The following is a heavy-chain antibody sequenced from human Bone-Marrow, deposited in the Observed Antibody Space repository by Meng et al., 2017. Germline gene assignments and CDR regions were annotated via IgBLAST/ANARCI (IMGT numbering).Heavy chain of an antibody. CDR2: INHSGST. CDR3: ARGLRAARPLLFGY. Sequence: LLERGQSWFNPSESLTPTCSVYGGSVSGYYGSWLRQPPGKGLEWIGEINHSGSTNYNPSLKSRVTISVDTSKNQFSLKLSSVTAADTAVYYCARGLRAARPLLFGYWGQGTLVTVSS. CDR1: GGSVSGYY. D-gene: IGHD6-6*01. V-gene: IGHV4-34*01. J-gene: IGHJ4*02.